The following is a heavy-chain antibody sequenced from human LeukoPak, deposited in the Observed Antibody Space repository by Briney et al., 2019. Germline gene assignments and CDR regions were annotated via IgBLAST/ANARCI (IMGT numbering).Heavy chain of an antibody. CDR3: ARQEIGLRSFDP. CDR1: GGSISSYY. Sequence: SETLSLTCTVSGGSISSYYWSWIRQPPGKGLEWIGYIYYSGTTHYNPSLKSRVTISVDTSKNQFSLNLSSVTAADTAVYYCARQEIGLRSFDPWGQGTLVTVSS. V-gene: IGHV4-59*08. J-gene: IGHJ5*02. D-gene: IGHD3/OR15-3a*01. CDR2: IYYSGTT.